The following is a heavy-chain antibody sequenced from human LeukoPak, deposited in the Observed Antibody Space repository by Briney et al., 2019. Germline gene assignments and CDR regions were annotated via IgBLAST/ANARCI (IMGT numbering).Heavy chain of an antibody. J-gene: IGHJ5*02. D-gene: IGHD3-3*01. CDR1: GYTFTGYY. Sequence: ASVKVSCKASGYTFTGYYMHWVRQAPGQGLEWMGWINPNSGGTNYAQKFQGRVTMTRDTSISTAYMELSRLRSDDTAVYYCARVLDFWSGSTNWFDPWGQGTLVTVSS. V-gene: IGHV1-2*02. CDR3: ARVLDFWSGSTNWFDP. CDR2: INPNSGGT.